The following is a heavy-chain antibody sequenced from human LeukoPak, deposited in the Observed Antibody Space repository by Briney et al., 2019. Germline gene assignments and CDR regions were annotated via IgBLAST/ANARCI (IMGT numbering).Heavy chain of an antibody. CDR1: GFTFSRSP. V-gene: IGHV3-64D*06. D-gene: IGHD6-13*01. J-gene: IGHJ5*02. CDR2: ISSDGVST. CDR3: VKEAAFYDH. Sequence: GGSLRLSCSASGFTFSRSPMHWVRQAPGKGLEYVSAISSDGVSTYYGASVKGRFTISRDSSKNTLYLQMSSLRVEDTALYYCVKEAAFYDHWGPGTLVTVSS.